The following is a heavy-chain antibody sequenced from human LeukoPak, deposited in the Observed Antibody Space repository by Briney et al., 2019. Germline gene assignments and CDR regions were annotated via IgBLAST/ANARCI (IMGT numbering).Heavy chain of an antibody. J-gene: IGHJ6*02. D-gene: IGHD2-2*01. Sequence: SVKVSCKASGGTFSSYAISWVRQAPGQGLEWMGRIIPISGIANYAQKFQGRVTITADKSTSTAYMELSSLRSEDTAVYYCAKGYCSSTSCYADGMDVWGQGTTVTVSS. CDR1: GGTFSSYA. V-gene: IGHV1-69*04. CDR3: AKGYCSSTSCYADGMDV. CDR2: IIPISGIA.